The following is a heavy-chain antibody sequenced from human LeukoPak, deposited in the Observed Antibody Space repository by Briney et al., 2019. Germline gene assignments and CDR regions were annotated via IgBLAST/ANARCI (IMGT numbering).Heavy chain of an antibody. V-gene: IGHV3-11*01. CDR2: ISSSGTNI. J-gene: IGHJ6*03. Sequence: GGSLRLSCAASGFTFSDYYMSWIRQAPGKGLEWVSYISSSGTNIYYADSVKGRFTISRDNAKNSLYLQMNSLRAEDTAVYYCARVQSRGWLQFNYYYYYMDVWGKGTTVTVSS. CDR3: ARVQSRGWLQFNYYYYYMDV. D-gene: IGHD5-24*01. CDR1: GFTFSDYY.